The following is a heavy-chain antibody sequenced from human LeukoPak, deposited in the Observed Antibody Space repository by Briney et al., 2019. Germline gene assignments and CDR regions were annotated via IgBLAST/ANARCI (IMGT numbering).Heavy chain of an antibody. CDR1: GGSFSGYY. Sequence: PSETLSLTCAVYGGSFSGYYWSWIRQPPGKGLEWIGEINHSGSTNYNPSLKSRVTISVDASKNQFSLKLSSVTAADTAVYYCARSMTTVVTYAFDIWGQGTMVTVSS. CDR3: ARSMTTVVTYAFDI. J-gene: IGHJ3*02. D-gene: IGHD4-23*01. V-gene: IGHV4-34*01. CDR2: INHSGST.